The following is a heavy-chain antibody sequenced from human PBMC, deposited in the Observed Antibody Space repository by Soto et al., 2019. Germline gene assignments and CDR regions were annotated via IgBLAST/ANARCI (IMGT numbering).Heavy chain of an antibody. D-gene: IGHD3-3*01. J-gene: IGHJ6*03. CDR1: GFTFSSYA. CDR3: ASEAYYDFWSGYSSPNYYYYYMDV. Sequence: GGSLRLSCAASGFTFSSYAMSWVRQAPGKGLEWVSAISGSGGSTYYADSVKGRFTISRDNSKNTLYLQMNRLRAEDTAVYYCASEAYYDFWSGYSSPNYYYYYMDVWGKGTTVTVSS. V-gene: IGHV3-23*01. CDR2: ISGSGGST.